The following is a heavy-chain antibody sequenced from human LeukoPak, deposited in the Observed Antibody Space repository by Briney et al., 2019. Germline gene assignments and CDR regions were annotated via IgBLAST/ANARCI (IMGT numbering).Heavy chain of an antibody. J-gene: IGHJ4*02. CDR3: AKGGRPGTYYFDY. V-gene: IGHV3-20*04. Sequence: GGSLRLSCAASGFTFDDYGMSWVRHAPGKGLEWVSGINWNGGSTGYADSVKGRFTISRDNAKNSLYLQMNSLRAEDTAVYYCAKGGRPGTYYFDYWGQGTLVTVSS. CDR2: INWNGGST. D-gene: IGHD3-10*01. CDR1: GFTFDDYG.